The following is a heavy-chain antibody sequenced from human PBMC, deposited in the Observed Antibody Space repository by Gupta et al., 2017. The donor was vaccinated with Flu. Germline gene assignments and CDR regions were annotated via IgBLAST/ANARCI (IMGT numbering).Heavy chain of an antibody. D-gene: IGHD1-1*01. CDR3: TVGTPIDY. Sequence: EVQLVESGGGLVTPGGSLRLSCVGSGFTFSNGWMNGVRQAPGKGLEWVGRVKSKSVGGTIDYAAPVKGRFTISRDDSNNTVYLHMKSLTTDDTVMYYCTVGTPIDYWGQGTLVTVSS. CDR1: GFTFSNGW. CDR2: VKSKSVGGTI. J-gene: IGHJ4*02. V-gene: IGHV3-15*01.